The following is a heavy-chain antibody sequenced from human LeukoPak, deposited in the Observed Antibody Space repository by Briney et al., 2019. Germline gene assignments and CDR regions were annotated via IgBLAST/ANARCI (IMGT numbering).Heavy chain of an antibody. J-gene: IGHJ3*02. CDR1: GFTFSGSD. CDR2: IRSKTNNYAT. D-gene: IGHD3-22*01. Sequence: GGSLRLSCAASGFTFSGSDIHSVRQAFGEGLEWVGHIRSKTNNYATADAASVKGRFTFSRDDSKSTAYIQMNSLKTEDTAVYYCTRHNYDRSGYGAFDIWGQGTMVTVSS. CDR3: TRHNYDRSGYGAFDI. V-gene: IGHV3-73*01.